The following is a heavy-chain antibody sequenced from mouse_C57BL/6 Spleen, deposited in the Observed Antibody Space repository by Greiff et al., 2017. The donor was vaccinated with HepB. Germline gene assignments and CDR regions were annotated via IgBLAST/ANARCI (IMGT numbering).Heavy chain of an antibody. CDR2: IDPSDSYT. D-gene: IGHD1-1*01. CDR1: GYTFTSYW. J-gene: IGHJ4*01. V-gene: IGHV1-69*01. CDR3: ARTVARDYAMDY. Sequence: QVQLQQSGAELVMPGASVKLSCKASGYTFTSYWMHWVKQRPGQGLEWIGEIDPSDSYTNYNQKFKGKSTLTVDKSSSTAYMQLSSLTSEDSAVYYCARTVARDYAMDYWGQGTSVTVSS.